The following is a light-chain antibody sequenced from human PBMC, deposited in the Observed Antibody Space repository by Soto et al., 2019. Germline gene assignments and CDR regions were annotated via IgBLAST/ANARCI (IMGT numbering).Light chain of an antibody. CDR3: CSYAGSNTFV. J-gene: IGLJ7*01. CDR2: EGS. Sequence: QSVLTQPASVSGSPGQSITISCSGTSSDVGSYNLVSWYQQHPGKAPKVMIYEGSKRPSGVSSRFSGSKSGNTASLTISGLQAEDEADYYCCSYAGSNTFVFGGGTQLTVL. V-gene: IGLV2-23*01. CDR1: SSDVGSYNL.